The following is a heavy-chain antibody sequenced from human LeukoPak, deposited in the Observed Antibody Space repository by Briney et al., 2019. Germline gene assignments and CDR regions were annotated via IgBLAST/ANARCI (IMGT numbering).Heavy chain of an antibody. D-gene: IGHD6-13*01. CDR1: GYTFTSYY. Sequence: WASVKVSCKASGYTFTSYYMHWVRQAPGQGPEWMGLINPSGGSTNYAQKFQGRVTMTRDTSISTAYMELSRLRSDDTAVYYCATDSSSWYMVDYWGQGTLVTVSS. J-gene: IGHJ4*02. CDR3: ATDSSSWYMVDY. V-gene: IGHV1-2*02. CDR2: INPSGGST.